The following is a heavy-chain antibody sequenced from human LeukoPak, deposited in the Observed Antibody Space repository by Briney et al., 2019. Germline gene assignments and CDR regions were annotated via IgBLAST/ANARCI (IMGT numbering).Heavy chain of an antibody. J-gene: IGHJ1*01. CDR3: ARGIYDSSDFEYFQD. V-gene: IGHV1-2*02. CDR1: GYTFTGYY. Sequence: ASVKVSCKASGYTFTGYYMHWVRQAPGQGLEWMGWINPNSGGTNYAQKSQGRVTLTRDTSISTAYMELSRLRSDDTAVYYCARGIYDSSDFEYFQDWGQGTLVTVSS. CDR2: INPNSGGT. D-gene: IGHD3-22*01.